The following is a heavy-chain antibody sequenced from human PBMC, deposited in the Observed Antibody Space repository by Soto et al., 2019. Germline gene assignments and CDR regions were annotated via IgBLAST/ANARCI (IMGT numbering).Heavy chain of an antibody. D-gene: IGHD6-19*01. CDR1: EFTFSNYG. V-gene: IGHV3-30*18. J-gene: IGHJ4*02. Sequence: GSPRPSFATSEFTFSNYGIPRVRQAPGKGLEWVAVISHDGTTNFYADSATGRFTISRDNSRNTMYLQMNSLRREDTAVYYCAKGGRQWLVTSDFNYWGQGALVTVSS. CDR3: AKGGRQWLVTSDFNY. CDR2: ISHDGTTN.